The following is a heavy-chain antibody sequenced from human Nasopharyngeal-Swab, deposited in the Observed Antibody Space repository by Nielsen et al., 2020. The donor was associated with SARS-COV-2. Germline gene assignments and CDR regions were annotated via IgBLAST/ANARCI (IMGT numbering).Heavy chain of an antibody. CDR1: GYSFESFC. V-gene: IGHV5-51*01. CDR3: AKSVETDYSYYYAVDV. D-gene: IGHD5-18*01. CDR2: IYPDDSAT. Sequence: GEALKISWKGSGYSFESFCIGWVRQRPGRGLEWMAVIYPDDSATRYRPSFRGQVTMSVEKSINTAYLQWNSLQTSDTAMYYCAKSVETDYSYYYAVDVWGQGTTVTVSS. J-gene: IGHJ6*02.